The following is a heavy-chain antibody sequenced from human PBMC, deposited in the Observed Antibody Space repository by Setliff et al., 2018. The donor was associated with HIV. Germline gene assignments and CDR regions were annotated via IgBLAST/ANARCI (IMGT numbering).Heavy chain of an antibody. CDR3: AKHDSSGCYHH. J-gene: IGHJ4*02. CDR2: IDGSGGNT. Sequence: GGSLRLSCAASGFTFSRYAMSWVRQAPGKGLEWVSAIDGSGGNTFYADSVKGQFTISRDNSKNTLYLQMNSLRADDTAVYYCAKHDSSGCYHHWGQGTLVTVSS. CDR1: GFTFSRYA. D-gene: IGHD3-22*01. V-gene: IGHV3-23*01.